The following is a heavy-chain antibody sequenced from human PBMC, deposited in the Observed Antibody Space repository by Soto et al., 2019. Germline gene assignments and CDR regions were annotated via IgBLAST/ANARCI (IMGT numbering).Heavy chain of an antibody. V-gene: IGHV5-51*01. J-gene: IGHJ4*02. CDR1: GYSFTSYW. CDR2: IYPGDSDT. Sequence: PGESLKISCKGSGYSFTSYWIGWVRQMPGKGLEWMGIIYPGDSDTRYSPSFQGQVTISADKSISPAYLQWSSLKASDTAFFYCARRGYDFWSGYYPVDYWGQGTLVTVSS. CDR3: ARRGYDFWSGYYPVDY. D-gene: IGHD3-3*01.